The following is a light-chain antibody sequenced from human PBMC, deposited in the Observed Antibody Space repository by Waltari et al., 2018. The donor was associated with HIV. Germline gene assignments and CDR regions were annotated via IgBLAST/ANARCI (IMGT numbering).Light chain of an antibody. J-gene: IGLJ2*01. Sequence: YELTQPPSMSVSPGPTAKIPCSGDVLANQYAYWYQQKPGQAPVLVMSKDTERPSEIPERFSGSSSGTTVTLTISGVQAEDEADYHCQSSDDSRPWIFGGGTKMTVL. CDR1: VLANQY. CDR3: QSSDDSRPWI. V-gene: IGLV3-25*03. CDR2: KDT.